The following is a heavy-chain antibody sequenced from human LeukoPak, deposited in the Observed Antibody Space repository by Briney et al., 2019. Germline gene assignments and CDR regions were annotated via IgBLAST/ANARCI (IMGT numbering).Heavy chain of an antibody. CDR1: GESLNSYY. J-gene: IGHJ4*02. D-gene: IGHD2-15*01. CDR3: ARGAWATRLGS. CDR2: IYESGTT. Sequence: PSETLSLTCAVYGESLNSYYWSWVRQPPGGGLEWIGEIYESGTTEYNPSLKSRVTISMVPSKQQLSLSLSSVTAADTAVYYCARGAWATRLGSWGLGTPVIVSS. V-gene: IGHV4-34*01.